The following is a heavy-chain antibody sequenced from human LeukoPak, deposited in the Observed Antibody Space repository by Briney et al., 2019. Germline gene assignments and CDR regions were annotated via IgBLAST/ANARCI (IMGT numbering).Heavy chain of an antibody. V-gene: IGHV4-34*01. CDR1: GGSFSGYY. J-gene: IGHJ4*02. CDR2: INHSGIT. CDR3: ARLTNY. Sequence: SETLSLTCAVYGGSFSGYYWSWIRQPPGKGLEWIGEINHSGITNYNPSLKSRVTISVDTSKNQFSLKLGSVTAADTAVYYCARLTNYWGQGTLVTVSS.